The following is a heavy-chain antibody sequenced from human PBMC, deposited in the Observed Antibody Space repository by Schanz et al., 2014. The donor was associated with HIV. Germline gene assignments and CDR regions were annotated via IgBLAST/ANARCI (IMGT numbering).Heavy chain of an antibody. CDR3: ARGQPLVQRWFDP. V-gene: IGHV3-33*08. Sequence: QVQLVESGGGVVQPGRSLRLSCAASGFTFSSYGMYWVRQAPGKGLEWVALIWYDGSNKIYADSVKGRFTISRDNSKNTLYLQMNSLRPEDTAVYYCARGQPLVQRWFDPWGQGTLVTVSS. J-gene: IGHJ5*02. D-gene: IGHD6-13*01. CDR1: GFTFSSYG. CDR2: IWYDGSNK.